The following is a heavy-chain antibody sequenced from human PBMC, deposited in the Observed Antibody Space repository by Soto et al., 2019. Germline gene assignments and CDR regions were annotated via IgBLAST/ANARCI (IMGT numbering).Heavy chain of an antibody. CDR1: GGSVSSTSYY. CDR2: IYYSGST. Sequence: QLQLQESGPGLMKPSETLSLTCTVSGGSVSSTSYYWGCIRQPPGKGLEWIGSIYYSGSTYYNPSLKSRVTISVDTSKNQFSLKLSSVTAADTAVYYCARIVGIRNSIGQRYYFDYWGQGTLVTVSS. J-gene: IGHJ4*02. CDR3: ARIVGIRNSIGQRYYFDY. D-gene: IGHD6-19*01. V-gene: IGHV4-39*01.